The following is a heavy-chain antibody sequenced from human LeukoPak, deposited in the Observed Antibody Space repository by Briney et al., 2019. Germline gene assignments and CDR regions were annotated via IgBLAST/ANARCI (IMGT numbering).Heavy chain of an antibody. CDR2: INHSGST. D-gene: IGHD3-10*01. J-gene: IGHJ5*02. CDR3: ARSRQLLWFGELTMANWFDP. Sequence: PSETLSLTCTVSGYSISSGYYWSWIRQPPGKGLEWIGEINHSGSTNYNPSLKSRVTISVDTSKNQFSLKLSSVTAADTAVYYCARSRQLLWFGELTMANWFDPWGQGTLVTVSS. V-gene: IGHV4-38-2*02. CDR1: GYSISSGYY.